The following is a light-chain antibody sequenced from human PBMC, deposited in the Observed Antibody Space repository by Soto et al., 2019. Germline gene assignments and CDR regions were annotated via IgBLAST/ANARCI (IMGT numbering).Light chain of an antibody. CDR2: TTS. Sequence: DIQMTQSPSSLSASVGDRVTITCRASQSISSYLNWYQQKPGKAPKLLIYTTSNLQSGVPSRFSGSGSGTDLTLTISSLQPEDFATYYCQQSYSTPYTFGQGTKLEIK. V-gene: IGKV1-39*01. J-gene: IGKJ2*01. CDR3: QQSYSTPYT. CDR1: QSISSY.